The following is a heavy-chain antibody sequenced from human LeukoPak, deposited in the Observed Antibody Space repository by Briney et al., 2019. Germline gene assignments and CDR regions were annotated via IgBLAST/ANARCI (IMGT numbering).Heavy chain of an antibody. V-gene: IGHV1-18*01. CDR1: GYTFNSYG. CDR3: ARDTQTYSGSYQVEFDY. CDR2: ISAYNGNT. Sequence: ASVKVSCKASGYTFNSYGISWVRQAPGQGLEWMGWISAYNGNTNYAQKLQGRVTMTTDTSTSTAYMELRSLRSDDTAVYYCARDTQTYSGSYQVEFDYWGQGTLVTVSS. D-gene: IGHD1-26*01. J-gene: IGHJ4*02.